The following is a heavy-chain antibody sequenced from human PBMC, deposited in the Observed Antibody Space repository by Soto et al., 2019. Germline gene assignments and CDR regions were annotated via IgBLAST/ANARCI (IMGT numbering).Heavy chain of an antibody. D-gene: IGHD5-12*01. CDR3: VRGYRDYNDYFDH. Sequence: PVGSLRLSCASSVFTFSSFWMICVRHSPGLWLEWVAIINQDGSQKYHVDSVKGRFTVSRDNAENSLFLQMNSLRPEDTAVYYCVRGYRDYNDYFDHWGQGTLVTVS. CDR2: INQDGSQK. J-gene: IGHJ4*02. V-gene: IGHV3-7*03. CDR1: VFTFSSFW.